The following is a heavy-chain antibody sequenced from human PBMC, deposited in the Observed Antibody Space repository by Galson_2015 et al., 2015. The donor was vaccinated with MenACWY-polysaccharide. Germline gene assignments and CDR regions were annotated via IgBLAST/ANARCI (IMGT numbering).Heavy chain of an antibody. Sequence: SVKVSCKASGYTFTSYDIYWVRQATGQGLEWMGWMNPNSGNTGYAQKFQGRVTMTRNTSINTAYMELSSLTSEDTAVYYCASIKAGTHYFEYWGQGTLATVSS. CDR1: GYTFTSYD. CDR2: MNPNSGNT. CDR3: ASIKAGTHYFEY. D-gene: IGHD6-19*01. V-gene: IGHV1-8*01. J-gene: IGHJ4*02.